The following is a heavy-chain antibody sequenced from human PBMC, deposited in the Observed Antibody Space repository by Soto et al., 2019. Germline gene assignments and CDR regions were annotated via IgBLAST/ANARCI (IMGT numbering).Heavy chain of an antibody. V-gene: IGHV1-46*01. CDR1: GYTFTSYY. Sequence: ASVKVSCKASGYTFTSYYMHWVRQAPGQGLEWMGIINPSGGSTSYAQKFQGRVTMTRDTSTSTVYMELSSLGSEDTDVYYCARGNYYYDSSGYYYYWGKGTLVTVSS. D-gene: IGHD3-22*01. J-gene: IGHJ4*02. CDR3: ARGNYYYDSSGYYYY. CDR2: INPSGGST.